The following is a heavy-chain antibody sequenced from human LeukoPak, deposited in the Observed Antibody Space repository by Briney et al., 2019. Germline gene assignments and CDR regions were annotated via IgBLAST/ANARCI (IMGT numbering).Heavy chain of an antibody. Sequence: PGGSLRLSCVASGFTFSSYAMHWVRQAPGKGLEWVALISFDGTNKYYAHSVKGRFTISRDNSKNTVYLQMNSLRAEDTAVYYCARGETSSYDYWGQGTLVTVSS. J-gene: IGHJ4*02. CDR1: GFTFSSYA. V-gene: IGHV3-30*14. D-gene: IGHD2-2*01. CDR3: ARGETSSYDY. CDR2: ISFDGTNK.